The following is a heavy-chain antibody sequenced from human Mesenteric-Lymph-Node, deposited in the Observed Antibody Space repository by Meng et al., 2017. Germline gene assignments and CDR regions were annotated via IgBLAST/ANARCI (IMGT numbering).Heavy chain of an antibody. D-gene: IGHD7-27*01. CDR1: GFTFSSYS. CDR3: AKVDLTGAGHY. Sequence: GGSLRLSCAASGFTFSSYSMNWVRQAPGKGLEWVSSISSSSSYIYYADSVKGRFTISRDNSKNTLYLQMNSLRAEDTAVYYCAKVDLTGAGHYWGQGTLVTVSS. J-gene: IGHJ4*02. CDR2: ISSSSSYI. V-gene: IGHV3-21*04.